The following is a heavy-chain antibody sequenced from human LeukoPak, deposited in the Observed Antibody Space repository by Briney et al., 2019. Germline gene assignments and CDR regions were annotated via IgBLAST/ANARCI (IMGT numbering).Heavy chain of an antibody. V-gene: IGHV4-59*01. D-gene: IGHD5-18*01. CDR1: GGSLTKYY. Sequence: SETLSLTCTVSGGSLTKYYWSWIRHSPGKGLEWIGYIHYYGNTNYNPSPKSRLTMSIDTSKNQFSLKLTSVTAADTAVYYCAREDSSSAQFDYWGQGTLVTVSS. CDR2: IHYYGNT. J-gene: IGHJ4*02. CDR3: AREDSSSAQFDY.